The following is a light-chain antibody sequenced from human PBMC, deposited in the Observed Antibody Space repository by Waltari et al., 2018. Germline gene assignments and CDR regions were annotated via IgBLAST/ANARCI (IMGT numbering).Light chain of an antibody. V-gene: IGKV2-30*02. CDR2: KVS. Sequence: DVVMTQSPLSLPVTLGQPASISFRASQRLVHSDGNTYLNWFQQKPGQSPRRLIYKVSNRDSGVPDRFSGSGSGTDFTLKISRVEAEDVGVYYCMQGTQWTFGQGTKVEIK. CDR1: QRLVHSDGNTY. J-gene: IGKJ1*01. CDR3: MQGTQWT.